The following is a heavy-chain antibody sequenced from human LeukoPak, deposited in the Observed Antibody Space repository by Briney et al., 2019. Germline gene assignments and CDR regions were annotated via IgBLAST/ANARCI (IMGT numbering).Heavy chain of an antibody. V-gene: IGHV3-7*01. CDR2: IKQDGSEK. Sequence: PGGSLRLSCAASGFTFSSYWMSWVRQAPGKGLEWVANIKQDGSEKYYVDSVKGRFTISRDNAKNSLYLQMNSLRAEDTAVYYCARSYYYDSSHTADYWGQGTLVTVSS. J-gene: IGHJ4*02. CDR3: ARSYYYDSSHTADY. CDR1: GFTFSSYW. D-gene: IGHD3-22*01.